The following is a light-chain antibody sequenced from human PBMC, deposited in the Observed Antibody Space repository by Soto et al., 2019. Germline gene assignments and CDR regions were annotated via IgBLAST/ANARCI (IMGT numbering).Light chain of an antibody. CDR2: DAS. V-gene: IGKV1-5*01. J-gene: IGKJ5*01. CDR1: QSISSW. CDR3: QQYNSYPIT. Sequence: DIQMTQSPSTLSASVGDRVTITCRASQSISSWLAWYQQKPGKAPKVLIYDASSMKSGAPSRFRGSGSGTDFTLTINSLKPDDFATYYCQQYNSYPITFGQGTRLEIK.